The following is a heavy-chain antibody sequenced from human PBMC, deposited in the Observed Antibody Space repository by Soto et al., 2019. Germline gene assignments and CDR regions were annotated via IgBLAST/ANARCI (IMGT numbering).Heavy chain of an antibody. Sequence: GASVKVSCKVSGYTLTELSMHWVRQAPGKGLEWMGGFDPEDGETIYAQKFQGRVTMTEDTSTDTAYMELSSLRPEDTAVYYCATLSGYSGYGPFHYFDYWGQGTLVTVSS. CDR1: GYTLTELS. D-gene: IGHD5-12*01. V-gene: IGHV1-24*01. CDR2: FDPEDGET. J-gene: IGHJ4*02. CDR3: ATLSGYSGYGPFHYFDY.